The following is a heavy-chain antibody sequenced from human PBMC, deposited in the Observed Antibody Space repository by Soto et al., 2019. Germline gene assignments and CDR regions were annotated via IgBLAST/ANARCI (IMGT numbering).Heavy chain of an antibody. CDR2: ISSSSDTI. Sequence: GGSLRLSCAASGFIFSSYSMNWVRQAPGKGQEWVSYISSSSDTIYYADSVKGRFTISRDNAKNSLYLQMNSLRAEDTAVYYCARDPRYCSGANGDSSYYYYYLDVWGIGTTVTVSS. J-gene: IGHJ6*03. CDR1: GFIFSSYS. CDR3: ARDPRYCSGANGDSSYYYYYLDV. D-gene: IGHD2-15*01. V-gene: IGHV3-48*01.